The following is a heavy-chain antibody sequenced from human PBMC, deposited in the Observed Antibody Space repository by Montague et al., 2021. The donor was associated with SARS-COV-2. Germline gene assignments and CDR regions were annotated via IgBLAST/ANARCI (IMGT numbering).Heavy chain of an antibody. CDR2: IHTSGST. CDR3: ASSHCGGDCY. D-gene: IGHD2-21*02. V-gene: IGHV4-61*02. Sequence: TLSLTCTVSGDSINCRSYYWTWIRQPAGKGLEWIGRIHTSGSTYYNPSLKSRVAISIDTSKDQFSLELSSVTAADTAVYYCASSHCGGDCYSGQGTLVPVSS. CDR1: GDSINCRSYY. J-gene: IGHJ4*02.